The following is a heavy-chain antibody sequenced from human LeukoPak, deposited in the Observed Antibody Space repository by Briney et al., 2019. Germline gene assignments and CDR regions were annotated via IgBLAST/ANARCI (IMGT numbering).Heavy chain of an antibody. CDR1: GGTFISYT. CDR2: IIPILGIA. V-gene: IGHV1-69*02. CDR3: ARGSITIFGVVIHAFDI. J-gene: IGHJ3*02. D-gene: IGHD3-3*01. Sequence: SVRXXCKASGGTFISYTISWVRQAPGQGLEWMGRIIPILGIANNAQKFQGRVRITEDKYTSTDYMELSRQRDEETDVYYCARGSITIFGVVIHAFDIWGQGTMVTVSS.